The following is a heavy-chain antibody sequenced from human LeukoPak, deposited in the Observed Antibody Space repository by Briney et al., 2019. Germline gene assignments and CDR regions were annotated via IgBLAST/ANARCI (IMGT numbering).Heavy chain of an antibody. CDR1: GYTFTSYD. CDR2: MNPNSGNT. J-gene: IGHJ3*02. V-gene: IGHV1-8*01. D-gene: IGHD3-10*01. Sequence: ASVKVSCKASGYTFTSYDINWVRQATGQGLEWMGWMNPNSGNTGYAQKFQGRVTMTRNTSISTAYMELSSLRSEDTAVYYCARARDNVLLWFGELLYASDIWGQGTMVTVSS. CDR3: ARARDNVLLWFGELLYASDI.